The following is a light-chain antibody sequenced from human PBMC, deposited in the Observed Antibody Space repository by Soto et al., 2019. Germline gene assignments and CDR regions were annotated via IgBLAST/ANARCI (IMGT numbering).Light chain of an antibody. CDR1: SSDVGGYDH. Sequence: QSALTQPASVSGSPGQSITISCTGTSSDVGGYDHVSWYQQHPGKAPKLIIYDVTVRPSGISPRFSGSKSDNTASLAVSGLQPEDEAEYYCSSYTNKDTPLFGGGTKVTVL. CDR2: DVT. J-gene: IGLJ3*02. CDR3: SSYTNKDTPL. V-gene: IGLV2-14*03.